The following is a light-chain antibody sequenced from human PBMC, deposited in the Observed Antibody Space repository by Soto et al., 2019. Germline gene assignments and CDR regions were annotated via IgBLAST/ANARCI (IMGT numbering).Light chain of an antibody. CDR2: DVT. Sequence: QSVLTQPASVSGSPGQSITISCTGTSSDVGGYNYVSWYQQHTGEAPKLMIYDVTNRPSGVSNRFSGSKSGNTASLTISGLQAEDEADYYCSSSTSSTTRVVFGGGTQLTVL. V-gene: IGLV2-14*03. CDR1: SSDVGGYNY. J-gene: IGLJ2*01. CDR3: SSSTSSTTRVV.